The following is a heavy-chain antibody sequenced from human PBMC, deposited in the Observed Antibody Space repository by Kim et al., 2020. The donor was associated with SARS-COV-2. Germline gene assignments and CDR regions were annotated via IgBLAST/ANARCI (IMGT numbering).Heavy chain of an antibody. CDR1: GFIFSSYW. J-gene: IGHJ3*02. CDR3: ARATYDSRGYLAFDI. CDR2: ANTDGSDR. Sequence: GGSLRLSCAGSGFIFSSYWMHWVRQAPGKGLVWVSYANTDGSDRNYADSVRGRFTISRDNGKKTLYLQMNSLRADDTAVYYCARATYDSRGYLAFDIWGQGTMVTVS. D-gene: IGHD3-22*01. V-gene: IGHV3-74*01.